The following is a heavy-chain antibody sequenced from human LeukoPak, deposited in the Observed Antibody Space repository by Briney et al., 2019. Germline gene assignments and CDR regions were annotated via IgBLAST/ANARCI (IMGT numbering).Heavy chain of an antibody. CDR2: IKQDGSEK. CDR1: GFTFSSYW. V-gene: IGHV3-7*04. J-gene: IGHJ5*02. CDR3: ARGINWFDP. Sequence: PGGSLRLSCAVSGFTFSSYWMTWVRQAPGKGLEWVANIKQDGSEKYYVDSVKGRFTISRDNAKNSQYLQMNSLRAEGTAVYYCARGINWFDPWGQGTLVTVSS. D-gene: IGHD2-15*01.